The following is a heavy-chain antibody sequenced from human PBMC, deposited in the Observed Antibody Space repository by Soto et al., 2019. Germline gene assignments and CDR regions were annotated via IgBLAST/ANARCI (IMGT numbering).Heavy chain of an antibody. D-gene: IGHD3-16*01. V-gene: IGHV4-59*01. CDR2: VFYGGT. CDR3: ASYRGALYFES. J-gene: IGHJ4*02. Sequence: RSLTCSVSGRSMSSNYWSWIRQSPDKGLEWLGYVFYGGTDYNPSLGGRVSMSVETSKSQFSLKLTSVTVADTAVYYCASYRGALYFESWGPGILVTVSS. CDR1: GRSMSSNY.